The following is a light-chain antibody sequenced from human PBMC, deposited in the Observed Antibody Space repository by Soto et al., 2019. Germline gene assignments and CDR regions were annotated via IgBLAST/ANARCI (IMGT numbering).Light chain of an antibody. J-gene: IGLJ2*01. CDR3: QSYDSSLSAVV. CDR1: SSNIGTGYD. Sequence: QSVLTQPPSVSGAPGQRVTISCTGRSSNIGTGYDVHWYQQLPGTAPKLLIFGNSNRPSGVPDRFSGSKSGTSAPLAITGLQAEDEADYYCQSYDSSLSAVVFGGGTKLTVL. V-gene: IGLV1-40*01. CDR2: GNS.